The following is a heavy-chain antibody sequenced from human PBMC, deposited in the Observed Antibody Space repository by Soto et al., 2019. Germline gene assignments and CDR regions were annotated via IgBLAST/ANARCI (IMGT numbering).Heavy chain of an antibody. CDR3: ARHQRDDASRKIDC. J-gene: IGHJ4*02. D-gene: IGHD3-16*01. Sequence: GESLKISCQGSGYSFTSNWNGWVRQMPGKGLEWMGIINPADSNIKYSPSFQGQVTISADKSIGTAYLQWSSLKASDTAMYYCARHQRDDASRKIDCWGQGTLVTVSS. CDR1: GYSFTSNW. CDR2: INPADSNI. V-gene: IGHV5-51*01.